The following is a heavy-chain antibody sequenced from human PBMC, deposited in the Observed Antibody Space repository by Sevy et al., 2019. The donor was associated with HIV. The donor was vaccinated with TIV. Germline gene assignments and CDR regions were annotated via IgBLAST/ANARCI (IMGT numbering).Heavy chain of an antibody. CDR2: IWIDGSNK. V-gene: IGHV3-33*01. Sequence: GGSLRLSCAASGFSFSNYGMHWVRQAPGKGLGWVAAIWIDGSNKKYADSVMGRFTISRDNVKNTLYRQMNSRRVEDTAVYFCARGGDFNDRSAKRDFDYWGQGTLVTVSS. J-gene: IGHJ4*02. D-gene: IGHD3-22*01. CDR1: GFSFSNYG. CDR3: ARGGDFNDRSAKRDFDY.